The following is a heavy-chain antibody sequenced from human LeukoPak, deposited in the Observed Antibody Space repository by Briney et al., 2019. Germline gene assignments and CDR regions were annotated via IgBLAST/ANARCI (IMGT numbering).Heavy chain of an antibody. CDR1: GGSISSYY. CDR3: ARDRCGGDCYDYYMDV. J-gene: IGHJ6*03. CDR2: IYYSGST. D-gene: IGHD2-21*01. Sequence: SETLSLTCTVSGGSISSYYWSWIRQPPGKGLEWIGYIYYSGSTNYNPSLKSRVTISVDTSKNQFSLKLSSVTAADTAVYYCARDRCGGDCYDYYMDVWGKGTTVTISS. V-gene: IGHV4-59*01.